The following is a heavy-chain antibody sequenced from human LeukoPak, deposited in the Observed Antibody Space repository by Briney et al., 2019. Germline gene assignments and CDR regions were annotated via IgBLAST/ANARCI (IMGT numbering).Heavy chain of an antibody. V-gene: IGHV3-23*01. J-gene: IGHJ4*02. Sequence: PGGSLRLACAASGFTFSTYALSWVRQAPGKGLEWVSAVSGSGGSTFYADSVRGRFTISRDNSKNSMYLDMNRLKVEDTAVYYCARSPTAGGSGSAPRDYWGQGTLVIVSS. CDR2: VSGSGGST. CDR3: ARSPTAGGSGSAPRDY. CDR1: GFTFSTYA. D-gene: IGHD3-10*01.